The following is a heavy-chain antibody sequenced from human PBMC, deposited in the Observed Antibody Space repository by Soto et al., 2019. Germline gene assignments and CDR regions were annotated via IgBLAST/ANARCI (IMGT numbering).Heavy chain of an antibody. CDR3: ARDPLRIAAGLMDV. J-gene: IGHJ6*02. D-gene: IGHD6-13*01. Sequence: GGSLRLSCAASGFTFSSYGMHWVRQAPGKGLEWVAVIWYDGSNKYYADSVKGRFTISRDNSKNTLYLQMNSLRAEDTAVYYGARDPLRIAAGLMDVWGQGTTVTVSS. CDR2: IWYDGSNK. CDR1: GFTFSSYG. V-gene: IGHV3-33*01.